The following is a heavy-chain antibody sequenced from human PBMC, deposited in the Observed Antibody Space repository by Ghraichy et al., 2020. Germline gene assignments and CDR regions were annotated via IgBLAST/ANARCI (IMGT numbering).Heavy chain of an antibody. V-gene: IGHV4-34*01. Sequence: SETLSLTCAVYGGSFSGYYWSWIRQPPGKGLEWIGEINHSGSTNYNPSLKSRVTISVDTSKNQFSLKLSSVTAADTAVYYCARPSGSGSYFYFDYWGQGTLVTVSS. D-gene: IGHD3-10*01. CDR2: INHSGST. CDR1: GGSFSGYY. J-gene: IGHJ4*02. CDR3: ARPSGSGSYFYFDY.